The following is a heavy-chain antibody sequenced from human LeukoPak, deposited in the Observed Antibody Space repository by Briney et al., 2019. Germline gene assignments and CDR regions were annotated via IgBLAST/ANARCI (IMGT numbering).Heavy chain of an antibody. CDR1: GFTFTNAW. D-gene: IGHD2-21*02. Sequence: GGSLRLSCAASGFTFTNAWMNWVRQAPGKRLEWVGRIKSKTDGGTTDYAAPVKGRFTISRDDSKNTLYLQMDSLKTEDTAVYYCATTAAPRFMDVWGKGTTVTVSS. V-gene: IGHV3-15*01. CDR2: IKSKTDGGTT. CDR3: ATTAAPRFMDV. J-gene: IGHJ6*03.